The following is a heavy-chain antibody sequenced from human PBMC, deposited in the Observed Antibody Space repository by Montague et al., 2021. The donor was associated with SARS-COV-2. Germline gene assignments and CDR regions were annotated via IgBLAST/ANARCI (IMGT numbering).Heavy chain of an antibody. V-gene: IGHV3-30*04. CDR1: GFTFSSYA. J-gene: IGHJ4*02. D-gene: IGHD3-9*01. CDR2: ISYDGSNK. CDR3: ARGPGGGYFDWLDY. Sequence: SLRLSCAASGFTFSSYAMHWVRQAPGKGLEWVAVISYDGSNKYYADSVKGRFTISRDNSKNTLYLQMNSLRAENTAVYYCARGPGGGYFDWLDYWGQGTLSPSPQ.